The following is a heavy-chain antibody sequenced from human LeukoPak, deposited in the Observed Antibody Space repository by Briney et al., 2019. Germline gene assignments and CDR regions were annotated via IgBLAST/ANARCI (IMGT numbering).Heavy chain of an antibody. V-gene: IGHV4-59*01. CDR3: ARDLWFGGRGNWFDP. CDR2: IYYSGST. D-gene: IGHD3-10*01. CDR1: GGSISSYY. J-gene: IGHJ5*02. Sequence: SETLSLTCTVSGGSISSYYWSWIRQPPGKGLEWIGYIYYSGSTNYNPSLKSRVTISVDTSKNQFSLKLSSVTAADTAVYYCARDLWFGGRGNWFDPWGQGTLVTVSS.